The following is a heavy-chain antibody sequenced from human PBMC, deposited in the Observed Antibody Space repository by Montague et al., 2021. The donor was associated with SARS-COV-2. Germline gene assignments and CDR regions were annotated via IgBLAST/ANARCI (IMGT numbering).Heavy chain of an antibody. J-gene: IGHJ2*01. CDR1: GGSISSYY. CDR3: VRESDSYDSANHSFDL. CDR2: IYYSGST. Sequence: SETLSLTCTVSGGSISSYYWSWIRQPPGKALEWIGYIYYSGSTNYNPSLNSRVTISVDTSKNQFSLKLTSVTAADTAVYYCVRESDSYDSANHSFDLWGRGTLVTVSS. V-gene: IGHV4-59*01. D-gene: IGHD5-18*01.